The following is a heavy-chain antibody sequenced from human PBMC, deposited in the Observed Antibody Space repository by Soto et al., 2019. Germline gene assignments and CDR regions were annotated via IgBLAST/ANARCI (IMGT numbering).Heavy chain of an antibody. Sequence: PSETLSLTCAVSGGSISSGGYSWSWVRQPPGKGLEWIGYIYHSGNTYYNPSLKSRVTISVGRSKNQFSLKLSSVTAADTAVYYCCRCCSYDSSGYYYPNWFDPWGQGTLVTVSS. D-gene: IGHD3-22*01. CDR1: GGSISSGGYS. J-gene: IGHJ5*02. CDR2: IYHSGNT. V-gene: IGHV4-30-2*01. CDR3: CRCCSYDSSGYYYPNWFDP.